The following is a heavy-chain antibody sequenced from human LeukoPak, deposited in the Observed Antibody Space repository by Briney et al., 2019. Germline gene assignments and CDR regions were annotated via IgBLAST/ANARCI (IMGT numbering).Heavy chain of an antibody. J-gene: IGHJ4*02. CDR1: GFTFSSYA. CDR3: AKEAGYSGYDYPDY. CDR2: ISGSGYST. D-gene: IGHD5-12*01. Sequence: GGSLRLSCAASGFTFSSYAMSWVRQAPGKGLEWVSAISGSGYSTYYADSVKGRFTISRDNSRNTLYLQMKSLRAEDTAVYYCAKEAGYSGYDYPDYWGQGTLVTVSS. V-gene: IGHV3-23*01.